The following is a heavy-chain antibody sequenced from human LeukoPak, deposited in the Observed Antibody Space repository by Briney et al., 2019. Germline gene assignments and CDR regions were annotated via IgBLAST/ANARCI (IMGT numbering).Heavy chain of an antibody. CDR1: GYIFSNFFSSYG. CDR3: AREGAFSGSYVGDYYFDY. D-gene: IGHD1-26*01. J-gene: IGHJ4*02. Sequence: ASVKVSCKASGYIFSNFFSSYGITWVRQAPGQGLEWMGWISPYIGKTKFAQKFQGIVTMTTETSTSTAYMELRSLRSDDTAVYYCAREGAFSGSYVGDYYFDYWGQGTLVTVSS. V-gene: IGHV1-18*01. CDR2: ISPYIGKT.